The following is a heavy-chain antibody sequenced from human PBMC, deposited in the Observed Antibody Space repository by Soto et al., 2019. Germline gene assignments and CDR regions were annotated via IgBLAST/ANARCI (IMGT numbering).Heavy chain of an antibody. Sequence: QVQLVQSGAEVKKPGASVKVSCKASGYTFTGYYMHWVRQAPGQGLEWMGWINPNSGGTNYAQKCQGWVTMTRDTSISTAYMELSRLRSDDTAVYYCARANATDKYYFDYWGQGTLVTVSS. J-gene: IGHJ4*02. V-gene: IGHV1-2*04. CDR3: ARANATDKYYFDY. CDR2: INPNSGGT. D-gene: IGHD4-17*01. CDR1: GYTFTGYY.